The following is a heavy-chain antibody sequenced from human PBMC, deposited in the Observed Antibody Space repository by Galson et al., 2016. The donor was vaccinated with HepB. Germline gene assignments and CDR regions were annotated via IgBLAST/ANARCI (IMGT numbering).Heavy chain of an antibody. D-gene: IGHD4/OR15-4a*01. CDR2: IYQTGTA. Sequence: SETLSLTCAVSGGSISNDYWWSWVRQSPGKGLEWIGEIYQTGTANYDPSFTRRATISVDKSKNQFSLRLDSVTAADTAVDYCTRGTRGTAATMAFDYWGQGTLVSVSS. J-gene: IGHJ4*02. CDR3: TRGTRGTAATMAFDY. V-gene: IGHV4-4*02. CDR1: GGSISNDYW.